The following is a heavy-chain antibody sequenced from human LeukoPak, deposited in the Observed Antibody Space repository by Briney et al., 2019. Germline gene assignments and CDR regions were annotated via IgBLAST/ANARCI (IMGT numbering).Heavy chain of an antibody. CDR2: IIPIFGTA. Sequence: SVKVSCKASGGTFSSYAISWVRQAPGQGLEWMGGIIPIFGTANYAQKFQGRVTITADESTSTAYMELSSLRSEDTAVYYCARGSFNIAAAGELTGWGQGTLVTVSS. J-gene: IGHJ4*02. CDR1: GGTFSSYA. V-gene: IGHV1-69*13. D-gene: IGHD6-13*01. CDR3: ARGSFNIAAAGELTG.